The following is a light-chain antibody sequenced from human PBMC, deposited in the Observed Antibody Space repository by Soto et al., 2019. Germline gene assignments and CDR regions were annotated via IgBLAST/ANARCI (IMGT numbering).Light chain of an antibody. Sequence: QSVLTQPASVSGSPGQSITISCTGTNSDVGTHNLVSWYQQHPGKAPKLIIYEGTKQPSGVSNRFSGSKSGNTASLTISGLQAEDEADYYCCSYALLFGTGTKVTV. CDR1: NSDVGTHNL. CDR3: CSYALL. J-gene: IGLJ1*01. CDR2: EGT. V-gene: IGLV2-23*01.